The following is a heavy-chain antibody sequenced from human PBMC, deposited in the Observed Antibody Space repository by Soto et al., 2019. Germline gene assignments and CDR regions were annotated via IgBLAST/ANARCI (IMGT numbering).Heavy chain of an antibody. J-gene: IGHJ4*02. CDR2: IFATSTTI. CDR1: GFTFSSYS. D-gene: IGHD3-9*01. V-gene: IGHV3-48*04. Sequence: EVQLVESGGGLVQPGGSLRLSCVASGFTFSSYSMVWVRQAPGKGLEWIAYIFATSTTIHYADSVKGRFTVSRDNTQTSLFLVMNSLRAEDTAIYYCARDKDWAFDYWGQGTQVIVSS. CDR3: ARDKDWAFDY.